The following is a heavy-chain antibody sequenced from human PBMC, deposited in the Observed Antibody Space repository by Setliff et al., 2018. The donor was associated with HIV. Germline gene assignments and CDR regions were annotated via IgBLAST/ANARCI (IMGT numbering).Heavy chain of an antibody. J-gene: IGHJ4*02. CDR3: ARDTIMVTGFVY. CDR1: GVSISSGYYY. D-gene: IGHD5-18*01. CDR2: MYTSGST. V-gene: IGHV4-61*02. Sequence: KPSETLSLTCTVSGVSISSGYYYWSWIRQPAGKGLEFIGRMYTSGSTEYNPSLKSRVTISIDTSKNQFSPKLNSVTAADTAVYYCARDTIMVTGFVYWSPGTLVTVSS.